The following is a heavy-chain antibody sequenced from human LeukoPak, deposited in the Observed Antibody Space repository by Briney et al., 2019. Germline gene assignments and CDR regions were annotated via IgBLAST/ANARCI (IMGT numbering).Heavy chain of an antibody. D-gene: IGHD6-13*01. CDR2: ISGSGGST. Sequence: PGRSLRLSCAASGFTFSSYAMSWVRQAPGKGLEWVSAISGSGGSTYYADSVKGRFTISRDNSKNTLYLQMNSLRAEDTAVYYCAKPPGSSWYGVWFDPWGQGTLVTVSS. V-gene: IGHV3-23*01. CDR1: GFTFSSYA. J-gene: IGHJ5*02. CDR3: AKPPGSSWYGVWFDP.